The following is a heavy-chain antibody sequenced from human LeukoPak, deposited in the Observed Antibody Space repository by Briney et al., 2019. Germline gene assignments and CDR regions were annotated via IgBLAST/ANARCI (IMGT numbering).Heavy chain of an antibody. CDR2: ISSSSSTI. Sequence: GGSLRLSCAASGFTFSSYSMNWVRQAPGKGLEWVSYISSSSSTIYYADSVKGRFTISRDNSKNTLYLQMNSLRVEDTAVFYCAKDRSIAAGDDAFDIWGQGTMVTVSS. CDR1: GFTFSSYS. V-gene: IGHV3-48*01. D-gene: IGHD6-13*01. CDR3: AKDRSIAAGDDAFDI. J-gene: IGHJ3*02.